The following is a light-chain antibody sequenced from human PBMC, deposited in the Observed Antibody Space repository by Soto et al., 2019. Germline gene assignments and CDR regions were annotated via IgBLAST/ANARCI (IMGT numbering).Light chain of an antibody. CDR1: SFNVGSNY. Sequence: QSVLTQPPSMSAAPGQKVTISCSGSSFNVGSNYVSWYQQLPGTAPKLLIYDNSRRPSGIPDRISGSKSGTSATLGITGLQTGDEADYYCGTWDDSLSAGVFGGGTKVTVL. CDR2: DNS. CDR3: GTWDDSLSAGV. J-gene: IGLJ2*01. V-gene: IGLV1-51*01.